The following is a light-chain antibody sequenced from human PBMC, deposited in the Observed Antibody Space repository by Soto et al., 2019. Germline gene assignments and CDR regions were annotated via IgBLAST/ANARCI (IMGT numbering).Light chain of an antibody. CDR2: DAS. CDR1: QSVGSN. V-gene: IGKV3-15*01. J-gene: IGKJ4*01. CDR3: QQYDTWPLT. Sequence: EIVMTQSPATLSVSPGEIVTLFFSARQSVGSNLALYQQTPGQAPRVVIYDASTRATVIPARFSGSGSGTEFTLTISSLQSEDFAVYYCQQYDTWPLTFGGGTKVDIK.